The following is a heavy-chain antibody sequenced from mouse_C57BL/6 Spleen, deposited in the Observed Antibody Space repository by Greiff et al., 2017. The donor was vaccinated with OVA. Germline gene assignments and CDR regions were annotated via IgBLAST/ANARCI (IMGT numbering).Heavy chain of an antibody. V-gene: IGHV1-18*01. J-gene: IGHJ4*01. Sequence: EVQLQQSGPELVKPGASVKIPCKASGYTFTDYNMDWVKQSHGKSLEWIGDINPNNGGTIYNQKFKGKATLTVDKSSSTVYMELSRLTAEDSAVYFCARHEEEGDAMDYWGQGTSVTVSS. CDR3: ARHEEEGDAMDY. CDR1: GYTFTDYN. CDR2: INPNNGGT.